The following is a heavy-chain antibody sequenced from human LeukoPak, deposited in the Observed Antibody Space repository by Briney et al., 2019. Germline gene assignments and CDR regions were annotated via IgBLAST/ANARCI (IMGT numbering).Heavy chain of an antibody. CDR3: AKDEHITGRAAAGNIDY. J-gene: IGHJ4*02. CDR1: GFTFSSYA. Sequence: GGSLRLSCAASGFTFSSYAMSWVRQAPGKGLEWVSAISGSGGSTYYADSVKGRFTISRDNSKNTLYLQMNSLRAGDTAVYYCAKDEHITGRAAAGNIDYGGQGTLVTVSS. V-gene: IGHV3-23*01. D-gene: IGHD6-13*01. CDR2: ISGSGGST.